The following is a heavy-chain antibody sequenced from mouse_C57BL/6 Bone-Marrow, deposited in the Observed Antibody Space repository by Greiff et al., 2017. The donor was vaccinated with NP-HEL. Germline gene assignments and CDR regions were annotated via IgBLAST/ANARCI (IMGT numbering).Heavy chain of an antibody. CDR2: ISYDGSN. J-gene: IGHJ4*01. Sequence: DVQLQESGPGLVKPSQSLSLTCSVTGYSITSGYYWNWIRQFPGNKLEWMGYISYDGSNNYNPSLKNRISITRDTSKNQFFLKLNSVTTEDTATYYCAKYYGSSRYYAMDYWGQGTSVTVSS. D-gene: IGHD1-1*01. CDR3: AKYYGSSRYYAMDY. CDR1: GYSITSGYY. V-gene: IGHV3-6*01.